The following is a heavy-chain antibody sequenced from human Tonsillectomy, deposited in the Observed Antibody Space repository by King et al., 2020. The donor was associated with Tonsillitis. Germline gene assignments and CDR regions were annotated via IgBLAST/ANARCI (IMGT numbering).Heavy chain of an antibody. CDR2: IYYSGST. CDR1: GGSISSSSYY. Sequence: QLQESGPGLVKPSETLSLTCTVSGGSISSSSYYWGWIRQPPGKGLEWIGSIYYSGSTYYNPSLKSRVTISVDTSKNQCSLKLSSVTAADTAVYYCARQDSVGGQLPHYFDYWGQGTLVTVSS. J-gene: IGHJ4*02. CDR3: ARQDSVGGQLPHYFDY. D-gene: IGHD6-6*01. V-gene: IGHV4-39*01.